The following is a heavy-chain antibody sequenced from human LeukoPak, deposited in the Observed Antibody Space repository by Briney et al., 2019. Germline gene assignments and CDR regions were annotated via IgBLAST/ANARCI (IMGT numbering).Heavy chain of an antibody. V-gene: IGHV3-23*01. D-gene: IGHD7-27*01. CDR2: ISDGGSRT. J-gene: IGHJ4*02. Sequence: GGSLRLSCAASGSSFSSYAVSWVRQAPGKGLEWVSGISDGGSRTYYADSVKGRSTISRDDSKNTLYLQMNSLRAEDTAVYYCAKVQLGIGVDYWGQGTLATVSS. CDR3: AKVQLGIGVDY. CDR1: GSSFSSYA.